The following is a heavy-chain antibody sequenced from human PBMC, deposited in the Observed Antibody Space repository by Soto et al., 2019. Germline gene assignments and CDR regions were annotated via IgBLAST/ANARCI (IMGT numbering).Heavy chain of an antibody. CDR1: GGSISSYY. CDR2: IYYSGST. Sequence: PSETLSLTCTVSGGSISSYYWSWIRQPPGKGLEWIGYIYYSGSTNYNPSLKSRVTISVDTSKNQFSLKLSSVTAADTAVYYCAREGVDSSSWSPNWFDPWGQGTLVTVSS. D-gene: IGHD6-13*01. CDR3: AREGVDSSSWSPNWFDP. V-gene: IGHV4-59*01. J-gene: IGHJ5*02.